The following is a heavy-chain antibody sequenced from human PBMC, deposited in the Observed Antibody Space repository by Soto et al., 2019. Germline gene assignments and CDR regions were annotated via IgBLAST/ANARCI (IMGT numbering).Heavy chain of an antibody. Sequence: QVQLVQSGAEVKKPGASVKVSCKASGYTFTRYDINWVRQATGQGLEWMGWMNPNSGNTGYAQKFQGRVTMTRNTSISTAYMELSSLRSEETAVYYCARERTGTTSMDVWGQGTTVTVSS. CDR2: MNPNSGNT. D-gene: IGHD1-1*01. CDR3: ARERTGTTSMDV. J-gene: IGHJ6*02. V-gene: IGHV1-8*01. CDR1: GYTFTRYD.